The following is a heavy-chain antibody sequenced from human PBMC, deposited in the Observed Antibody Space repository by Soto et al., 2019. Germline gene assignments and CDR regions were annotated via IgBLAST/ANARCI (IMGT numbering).Heavy chain of an antibody. CDR1: GFTFSSYA. CDR2: ISGSGGST. V-gene: IGHV3-23*01. J-gene: IGHJ4*02. Sequence: PGGSLRLSCAVSGFTFSSYAMSWVRQPPGKGLEWVSAISGSGGSTYYADSVKGRFTISIDNSKNTLYLQMNSRRAEDTAVYYCAKMTTVTTFDYWGQGPLVTV. D-gene: IGHD4-17*01. CDR3: AKMTTVTTFDY.